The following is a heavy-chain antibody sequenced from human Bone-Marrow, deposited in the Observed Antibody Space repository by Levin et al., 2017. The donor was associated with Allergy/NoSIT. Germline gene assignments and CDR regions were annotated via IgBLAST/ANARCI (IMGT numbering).Heavy chain of an antibody. CDR2: ISGSSNYI. Sequence: GESLKISCAASGFTFSSFTMNWVRQAPGKGLEWVSSISGSSNYISYADSMKGRFTISRDNAKNSLFLQVNSLRAEDTAVYYCARLVGSGYYYFDSWGQGTLVTVS. J-gene: IGHJ4*02. CDR1: GFTFSSFT. D-gene: IGHD5-12*01. V-gene: IGHV3-21*01. CDR3: ARLVGSGYYYFDS.